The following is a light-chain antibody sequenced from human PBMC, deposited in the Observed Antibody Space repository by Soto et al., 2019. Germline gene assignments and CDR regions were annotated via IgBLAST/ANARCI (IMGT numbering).Light chain of an antibody. J-gene: IGKJ5*01. CDR1: QGISSY. CDR2: AAS. Sequence: IQLTQSPSFLSASVGDRVTITCRASQGISSYLAWYQQKPGKAPKLLIYAASSLQSGVPSRFSGSGSGTDFTLTISSLQPEDVATYYCQQSYSTPPTLGQGTRLEIK. CDR3: QQSYSTPPT. V-gene: IGKV1-39*01.